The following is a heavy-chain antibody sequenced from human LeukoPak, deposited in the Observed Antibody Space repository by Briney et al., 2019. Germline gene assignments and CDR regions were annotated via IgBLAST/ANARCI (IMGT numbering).Heavy chain of an antibody. CDR1: GFTFSNAW. CDR2: IYSGGRT. J-gene: IGHJ3*02. V-gene: IGHV3-66*01. Sequence: GGSLRLSCAASGFTFSNAWMTWVRQAPGKGLEWVSVIYSGGRTYYADSVKGRFTISRDNFKNTLYLQMNSLRAEDTAVYYCARDFQFGNGGAFDIWGQGTMVTVSS. D-gene: IGHD3-10*01. CDR3: ARDFQFGNGGAFDI.